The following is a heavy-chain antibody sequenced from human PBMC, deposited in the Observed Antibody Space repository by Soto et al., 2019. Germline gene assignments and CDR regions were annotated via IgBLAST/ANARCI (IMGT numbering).Heavy chain of an antibody. Sequence: QVQLVQSGAEVKKPGASVKVSCKVSGYTLTELSMHWVRQAPGKGLEWMGGFDPEDGETIYAQKFQGRVTMTEDTSTDPADMELSSLRSEDTAVYYCATLPRYCSGGSCYLEGYYFDYWGQGTLVTVSS. CDR1: GYTLTELS. CDR3: ATLPRYCSGGSCYLEGYYFDY. CDR2: FDPEDGET. D-gene: IGHD2-15*01. J-gene: IGHJ4*02. V-gene: IGHV1-24*01.